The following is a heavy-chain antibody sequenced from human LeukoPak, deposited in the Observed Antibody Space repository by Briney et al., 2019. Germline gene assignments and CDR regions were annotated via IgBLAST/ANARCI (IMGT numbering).Heavy chain of an antibody. CDR1: GFTFSSYG. CDR2: IWYDGTNK. Sequence: GGSLRLSCAASGFTFSSYGMHWIRQAPGKGLEWVAVIWYDGTNKYYAGSVKGRFTISRDNSKNTLYLQMNSLRAEDTAVYYCARASRQLIYYFDFWGQGTLVTVSS. V-gene: IGHV3-33*01. J-gene: IGHJ4*02. D-gene: IGHD3-16*01. CDR3: ARASRQLIYYFDF.